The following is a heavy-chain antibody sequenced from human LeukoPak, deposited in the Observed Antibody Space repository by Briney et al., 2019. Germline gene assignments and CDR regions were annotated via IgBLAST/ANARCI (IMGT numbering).Heavy chain of an antibody. CDR3: ARESSGRDGYNLDY. CDR1: GGSISSGGYY. CDR2: IYYSGST. V-gene: IGHV4-31*03. J-gene: IGHJ4*02. Sequence: SETLSLTCTVSGGSISSGGYYWSWIRQHPGKGLEWIGYIYYSGSTYYNPSLKSRVTISVDTSKNQFSLKLSSVTAADTAVYYCARESSGRDGYNLDYWGQGTLVTVSS. D-gene: IGHD5-24*01.